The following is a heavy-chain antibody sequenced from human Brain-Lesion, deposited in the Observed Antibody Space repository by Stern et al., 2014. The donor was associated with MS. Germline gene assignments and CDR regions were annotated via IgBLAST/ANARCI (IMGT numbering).Heavy chain of an antibody. Sequence: QVQLVQSGAEVKKPGASVKVSCKASGYTFTGYCIHWVRQAPGQGLEWMAWINPNPGDTKYAQKLQGRVPLTRDTSTSTAYVERSSLTSDDTAVYYCARDQRGITIFGVVTDYYYLGMDVWGQGTTVTVSS. J-gene: IGHJ6*02. D-gene: IGHD3-3*01. CDR2: INPNPGDT. CDR3: ARDQRGITIFGVVTDYYYLGMDV. CDR1: GYTFTGYC. V-gene: IGHV1-2*02.